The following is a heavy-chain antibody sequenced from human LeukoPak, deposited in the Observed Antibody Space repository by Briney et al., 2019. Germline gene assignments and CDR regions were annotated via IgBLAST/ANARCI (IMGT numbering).Heavy chain of an antibody. CDR1: GFTFSNYW. J-gene: IGHJ5*02. CDR2: IYTSGST. V-gene: IGHV4-4*07. Sequence: GSLRLSCAASGFTFSNYWMSWIRQPAGKGLEWIGRIYTSGSTNYNPSLKSRVTMSVDTSKNQFSLKLSSVTAADTAVYYCARDSVQLGPWGQGTLVTVSS. CDR3: ARDSVQLGP. D-gene: IGHD6-13*01.